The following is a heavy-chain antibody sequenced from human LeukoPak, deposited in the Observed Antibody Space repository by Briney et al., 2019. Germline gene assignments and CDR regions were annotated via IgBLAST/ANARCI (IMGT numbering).Heavy chain of an antibody. V-gene: IGHV3-30*02. CDR1: GSTFSSYG. CDR2: IRYDGSNK. J-gene: IGHJ6*02. D-gene: IGHD6-19*01. CDR3: ANPVGSGWFTPPSYYYYYGMDV. Sequence: GGSLRLSCAASGSTFSSYGMHWVRQAPGKGLGWVAFIRYDGSNKYYADSVKGRFTISRDNSKNSLYLQMNSLRAEDTAVYYCANPVGSGWFTPPSYYYYYGMDVWGQGTTVTVSS.